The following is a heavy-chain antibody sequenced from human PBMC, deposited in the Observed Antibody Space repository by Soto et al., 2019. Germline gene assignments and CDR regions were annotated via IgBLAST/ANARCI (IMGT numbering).Heavy chain of an antibody. V-gene: IGHV1-18*01. D-gene: IGHD5-12*01. J-gene: IGHJ4*02. CDR2: ISAYNGNT. CDR1: GYTFSNYG. CDR3: ARDLVPGYTGYSDY. Sequence: ASVKVSCKTSGYTFSNYGINWVRQAPGQGLEWMGWISAYNGNTNFAQKIQGRVSLTTDTSTTTAYMELRSLTSDDTAVYYCARDLVPGYTGYSDYWGQGTLVTV.